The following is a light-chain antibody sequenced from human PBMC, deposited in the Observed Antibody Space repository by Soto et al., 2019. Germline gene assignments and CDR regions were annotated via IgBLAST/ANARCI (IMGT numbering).Light chain of an antibody. CDR2: DTS. CDR3: QQYQNSPRT. J-gene: IGKJ1*01. CDR1: QSVTSSS. V-gene: IGKV3-20*01. Sequence: EIVLTQSPGTLSLSPGERATLSCRASQSVTSSSLAWYQQRPGQAPRLLIYDTSKRATGIPDRFSGSGSGTDFTLTISRLEPADFAVYYCQQYQNSPRTFGQGTKVDIK.